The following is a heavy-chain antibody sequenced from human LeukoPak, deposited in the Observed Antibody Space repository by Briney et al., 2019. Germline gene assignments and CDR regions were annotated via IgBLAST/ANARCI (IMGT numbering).Heavy chain of an antibody. CDR3: ARRPDTYDFWSGYYVDY. CDR2: ISAYNGNT. Sequence: GASVKVSCKASGYTFTSYGISWVRQAPGQGLEWMGWISAYNGNTNYAQKLQGRVTMTTDTSTSTAYMELRSLRSDDTAVYYCARRPDTYDFWSGYYVDYWGQGILVTVSS. J-gene: IGHJ4*02. V-gene: IGHV1-18*01. D-gene: IGHD3/OR15-3a*01. CDR1: GYTFTSYG.